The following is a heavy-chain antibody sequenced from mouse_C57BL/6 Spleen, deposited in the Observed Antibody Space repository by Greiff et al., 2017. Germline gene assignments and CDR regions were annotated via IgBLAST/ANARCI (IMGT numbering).Heavy chain of an antibody. J-gene: IGHJ3*01. D-gene: IGHD2-4*01. CDR1: GFTFSSYT. CDR2: ISGGGGNT. Sequence: EVQLVESGGGLVKPGGSLKLSCAASGFTFSSYTMSWVRQTPEKRLEWVATISGGGGNTYYPDSVKGRFTISRDNAKNTLYLQMSSLRSEDTALYYCAREIYYDYDPFAYWGQGTLVTVSA. V-gene: IGHV5-9*01. CDR3: AREIYYDYDPFAY.